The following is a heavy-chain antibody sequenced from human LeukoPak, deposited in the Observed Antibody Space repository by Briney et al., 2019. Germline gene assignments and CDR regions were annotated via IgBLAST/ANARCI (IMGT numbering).Heavy chain of an antibody. CDR2: IYYSGST. J-gene: IGHJ4*02. CDR1: GGSISSYY. CDR3: ARVRARGHWQGIDY. Sequence: SETLSLTCTVSGGSISSYYWSWIRQPPGKGLEWIGYIYYSGSTNYNPSLKSRVTISVDTSKNQFSLKLSSVTAADTAVYYCARVRARGHWQGIDYWGQGTLVTVSS. V-gene: IGHV4-59*08. D-gene: IGHD3-10*01.